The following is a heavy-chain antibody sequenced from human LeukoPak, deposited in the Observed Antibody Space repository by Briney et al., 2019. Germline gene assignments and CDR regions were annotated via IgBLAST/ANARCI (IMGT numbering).Heavy chain of an antibody. CDR3: ARASRGGGGLLDFDY. Sequence: SETLSLTCTVSGGSISSYYWSWIRQPPGKGLEWIGYIYYSGSTNYNPSLKSRVTISVDTSKNQFSLKLSSVTAADTAVYYCARASRGGGGLLDFDYWGQGTLVTVSS. CDR1: GGSISSYY. J-gene: IGHJ4*02. CDR2: IYYSGST. V-gene: IGHV4-59*01. D-gene: IGHD3-16*01.